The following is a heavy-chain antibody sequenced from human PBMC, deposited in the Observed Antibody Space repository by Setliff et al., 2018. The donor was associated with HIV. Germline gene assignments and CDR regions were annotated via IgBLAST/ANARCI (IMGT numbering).Heavy chain of an antibody. CDR1: GGSISSYH. V-gene: IGHV4-59*01. CDR2: VYYSGST. Sequence: SETLSLTCAVSGGSISSYHWMWIRQPPGKGLEWIGYVYYSGSTNYNPSLKSRVTMSVDTSKNQFSLKLSSVTAADTAVYYCARGNFIAAAGTDWFDPWGQGTLVTVSS. J-gene: IGHJ5*02. CDR3: ARGNFIAAAGTDWFDP. D-gene: IGHD6-13*01.